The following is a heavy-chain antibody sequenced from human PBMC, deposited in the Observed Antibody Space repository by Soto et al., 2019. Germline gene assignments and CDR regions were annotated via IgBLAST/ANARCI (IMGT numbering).Heavy chain of an antibody. D-gene: IGHD1-26*01. CDR3: ARGVSAGVDY. CDR2: MQPSTGRT. J-gene: IGHJ4*02. Sequence: ASVKVSCKASGYSFTSLDINWVRQTAGQGLEWMGWMQPSTGRTGYAQKFQGRVTMTRDTSINTAYMELTTLTSDDTAFYYCARGVSAGVDYWGQGLLVTVSS. V-gene: IGHV1-8*01. CDR1: GYSFTSLD.